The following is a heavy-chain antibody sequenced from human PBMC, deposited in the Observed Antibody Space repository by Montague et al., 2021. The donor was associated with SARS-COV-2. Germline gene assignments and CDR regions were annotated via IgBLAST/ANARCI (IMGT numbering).Heavy chain of an antibody. Sequence: SETLSLTCTVSGGSISSSSYYWGWIRQPPRKGLEWIGSIYYSGSTYYNPSLKSRVAISVDTSKNQFSLKLSSVTAADTAVYYCAGRSSTMVRGVVDYYGMDVWGQGTTVTASS. V-gene: IGHV4-39*01. CDR3: AGRSSTMVRGVVDYYGMDV. CDR2: IYYSGST. CDR1: GGSISSSSYY. J-gene: IGHJ6*02. D-gene: IGHD3-10*01.